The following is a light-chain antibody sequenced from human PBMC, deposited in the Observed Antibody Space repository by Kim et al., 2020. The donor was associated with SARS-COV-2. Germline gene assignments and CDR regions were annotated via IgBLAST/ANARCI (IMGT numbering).Light chain of an antibody. J-gene: IGKJ1*01. CDR1: LSVIRN. V-gene: IGKV3-15*01. CDR3: QQYHKWPLT. CDR2: GAS. Sequence: VSPGEGATLTCRPSLSVIRNLAWYHRKPGQAPRLLSYGASSRATGIPARFSGGGSGTEFTLTISSLQSEDFGLYFCQQYHKWPLTFGQGTKVDIK.